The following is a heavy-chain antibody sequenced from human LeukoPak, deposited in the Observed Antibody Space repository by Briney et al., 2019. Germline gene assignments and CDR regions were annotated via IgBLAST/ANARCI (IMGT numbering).Heavy chain of an antibody. V-gene: IGHV3-11*04. CDR2: ISSSGSTI. D-gene: IGHD6-13*01. Sequence: AGGSLRLSCAASGFTFSDYYMSWIRQAPGKGLEWVSYISSSGSTIYYADSVKGRFTISRDNAKNSLYLQMNSLRAEDTAVYYCARDPQQQLVVLGWFDPWGQGTLVTVSS. CDR1: GFTFSDYY. CDR3: ARDPQQQLVVLGWFDP. J-gene: IGHJ5*02.